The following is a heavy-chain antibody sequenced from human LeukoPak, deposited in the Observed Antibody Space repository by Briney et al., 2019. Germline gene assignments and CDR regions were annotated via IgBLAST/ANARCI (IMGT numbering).Heavy chain of an antibody. CDR3: ARGSCSSTSCYPYYFDY. D-gene: IGHD2-2*01. V-gene: IGHV3-21*01. CDR2: ISSSSSYI. CDR1: GFTFSSYS. Sequence: GGSLRLSCAASGFTFSSYSMNWVRQAPGKGLEWVSSISSSSSYIYYADSVKGRFTISRGNAKNSLYLQMNSLRAEDTAVYYCARGSCSSTSCYPYYFDYWGQGTLVTVSS. J-gene: IGHJ4*02.